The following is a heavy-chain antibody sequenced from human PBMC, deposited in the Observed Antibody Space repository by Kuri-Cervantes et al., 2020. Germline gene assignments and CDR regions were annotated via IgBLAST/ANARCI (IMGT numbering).Heavy chain of an antibody. V-gene: IGHV4-61*02. CDR1: GGSISSGSYF. CDR2: IYTSGST. J-gene: IGHJ4*02. CDR3: ARATWPTYYFDY. Sequence: SETLSLTCTVCGGSISSGSYFWSWIRQPAGKGLEWIGRIYTSGSTDYNPSLKSRVTISIDTSRNQFSVKLSSVTAADSAVYYCARATWPTYYFDYRGQGTLVTVSS.